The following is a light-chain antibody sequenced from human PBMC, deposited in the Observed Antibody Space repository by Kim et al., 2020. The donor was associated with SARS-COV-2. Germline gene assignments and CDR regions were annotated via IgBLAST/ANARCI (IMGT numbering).Light chain of an antibody. CDR2: DAS. Sequence: SPGEGATLSCRASQRVNTNVAWYRQKPGQAPRLLIYDASTRASDVPGRFSGSGSGTEFTLTISSLQSEDFAVYYCQQYQDWPPWTFGQGTKVDIK. CDR3: QQYQDWPPWT. V-gene: IGKV3-15*01. J-gene: IGKJ1*01. CDR1: QRVNTN.